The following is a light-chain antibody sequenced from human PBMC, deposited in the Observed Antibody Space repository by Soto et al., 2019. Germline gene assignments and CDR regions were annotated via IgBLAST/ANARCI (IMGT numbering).Light chain of an antibody. CDR2: GXS. V-gene: IGKV1-12*01. CDR3: QQANSLPRT. Sequence: DIHLTQSPYSVSASFGDRVTIPXRARQGIRHSFAWYQQRPGXAPKXXXDGXSSLQTGCPSRFSGSWSATEFTLTITSLQPYDLSIYYFQQANSLPRTFGGGTKVE. CDR1: QGIRHS. J-gene: IGKJ4*01.